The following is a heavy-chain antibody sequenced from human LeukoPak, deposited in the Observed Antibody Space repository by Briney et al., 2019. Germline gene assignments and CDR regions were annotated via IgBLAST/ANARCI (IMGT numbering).Heavy chain of an antibody. CDR2: ISGSGGST. D-gene: IGHD2-2*03. CDR1: GFTFSSYA. Sequence: GGSLRLSCAASGFTFSSYAMSWVRQAPGKGLEWVSAISGSGGSTYYADSVKGRFTISRDNSKNTQYLQMNSLRAEDTAVYYCAKGAGYCSTTTCYVDYWGQGILVTVSS. V-gene: IGHV3-23*01. CDR3: AKGAGYCSTTTCYVDY. J-gene: IGHJ4*02.